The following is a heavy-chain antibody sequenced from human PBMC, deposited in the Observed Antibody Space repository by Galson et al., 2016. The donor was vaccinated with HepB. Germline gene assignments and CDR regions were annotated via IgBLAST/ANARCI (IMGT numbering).Heavy chain of an antibody. J-gene: IGHJ6*02. CDR3: AREVYGLYYNHYYAMDV. D-gene: IGHD2/OR15-2a*01. CDR2: IMPIFGTA. CDR1: GGTFSSYV. Sequence: SVKVSCKASGGTFSSYVISWVRQAPGQGLEWMGGIMPIFGTANYAQKFQGRVTITADESTSTAYMELSSLRSEGTAVYYCAREVYGLYYNHYYAMDVWGQGTTVTVSS. V-gene: IGHV1-69*13.